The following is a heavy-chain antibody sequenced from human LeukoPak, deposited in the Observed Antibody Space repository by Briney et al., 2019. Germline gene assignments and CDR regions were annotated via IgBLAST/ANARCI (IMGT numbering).Heavy chain of an antibody. D-gene: IGHD1-20*01. CDR3: ARLPSVITGTTSGFDY. Sequence: SETLSLTCSVSGDSISSYYWSWIRQPPGKGLEWIGFLSNSGNTNYNPSLKSRVTISGGTAKNQISLRLSSVTVADTAVYYCARLPSVITGTTSGFDYWGQGTLVTVSS. J-gene: IGHJ4*02. V-gene: IGHV4-59*01. CDR2: LSNSGNT. CDR1: GDSISSYY.